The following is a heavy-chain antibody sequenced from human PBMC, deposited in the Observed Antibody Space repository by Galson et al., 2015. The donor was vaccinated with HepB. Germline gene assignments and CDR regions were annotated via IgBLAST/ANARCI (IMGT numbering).Heavy chain of an antibody. CDR2: ISGSGGST. CDR3: ARNWGMVRGAVDY. V-gene: IGHV3-23*01. J-gene: IGHJ4*02. CDR1: GFTFSSYA. D-gene: IGHD3-10*01. Sequence: LRLSCAASGFTFSSYAMSWVRQAPGKGLEWVSAISGSGGSTYYADSVKGRFTISRDNSKNTLYLQMNSLRAEDTAVYYCARNWGMVRGAVDYWGQGTLVTVSS.